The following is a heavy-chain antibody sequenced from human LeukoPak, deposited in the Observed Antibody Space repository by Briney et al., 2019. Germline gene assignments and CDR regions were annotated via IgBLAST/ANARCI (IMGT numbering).Heavy chain of an antibody. CDR1: GFTFSSYG. Sequence: GGYLRLSCAASGFTFSSYGMHWVRQAPGKGLEWVAVIWYDGSNKYYADSVKGRFTISRDNSKNTLYLQMNSLRAEDTAVYYCARSQIVVGSYDAFDIWGQGTMVTVSS. J-gene: IGHJ3*02. CDR3: ARSQIVVGSYDAFDI. V-gene: IGHV3-33*01. CDR2: IWYDGSNK. D-gene: IGHD3-22*01.